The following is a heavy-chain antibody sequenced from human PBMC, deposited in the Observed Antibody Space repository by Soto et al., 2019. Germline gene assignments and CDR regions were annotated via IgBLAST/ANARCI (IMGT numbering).Heavy chain of an antibody. CDR1: GFTFSSYG. D-gene: IGHD3-10*01. Sequence: LRLSCAASGFTFSSYGMHGVRQAPGKGLEWVAVIWYDGSNKYYADSVKGRFTISRDNSKNTLYLQMNSLRAEDTAVYYCARDPVWFGEAYYFDYWGQGTLVTVSS. CDR3: ARDPVWFGEAYYFDY. J-gene: IGHJ4*02. CDR2: IWYDGSNK. V-gene: IGHV3-33*01.